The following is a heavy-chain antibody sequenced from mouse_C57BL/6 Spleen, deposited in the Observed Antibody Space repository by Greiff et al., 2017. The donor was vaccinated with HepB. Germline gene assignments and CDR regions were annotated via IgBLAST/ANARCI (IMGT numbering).Heavy chain of an antibody. J-gene: IGHJ4*01. CDR1: GYSFTGYY. V-gene: IGHV1-42*01. Sequence: VQLQQSGPELVKPGASVKISCKASGYSFTGYYMNWVKQSPEKSLEWIGEINPSTGGTTYNQKFKAKATLTVDKSSSTAYMQLKSLTSEDSAVYDCARRGGSSSFGMDYWGQGTSVTVSS. CDR3: ARRGGSSSFGMDY. D-gene: IGHD1-1*01. CDR2: INPSTGGT.